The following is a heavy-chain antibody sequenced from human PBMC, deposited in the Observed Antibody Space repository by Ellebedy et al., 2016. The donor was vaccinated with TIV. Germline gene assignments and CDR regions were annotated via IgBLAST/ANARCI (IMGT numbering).Heavy chain of an antibody. D-gene: IGHD1-26*01. CDR1: GFTFSSSN. CDR3: VRGVGP. Sequence: GGSLRLSXAASGFTFSSSNMIWVRQAPGKGLEWVSYISSSSDAIYYADSVKGRFTISRDNAKNSLFLQMNSLRDEDTAVYYCVRGVGPWGPGTLVTVSA. V-gene: IGHV3-48*02. J-gene: IGHJ5*02. CDR2: ISSSSDAI.